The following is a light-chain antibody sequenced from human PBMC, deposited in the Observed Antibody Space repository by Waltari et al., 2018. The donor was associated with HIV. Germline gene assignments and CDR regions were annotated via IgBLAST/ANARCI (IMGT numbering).Light chain of an antibody. CDR2: EVS. CDR1: SRYVGGYNY. CDR3: SSYTSTSTGV. Sequence: QSALTQPPSVSGSPGQSITIPCTGTSRYVGGYNYVSWYQQHPGKAPKFMIYEVSNRPSGVSKRFSGSKSGNTASLTISGLQAEDEADYYCSSYTSTSTGVFGTGTKVTVL. J-gene: IGLJ1*01. V-gene: IGLV2-14*01.